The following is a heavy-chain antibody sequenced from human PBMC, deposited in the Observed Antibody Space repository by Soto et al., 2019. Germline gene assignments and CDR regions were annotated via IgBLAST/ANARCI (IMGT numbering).Heavy chain of an antibody. CDR3: ARGWGSIFNYFDY. J-gene: IGHJ4*02. D-gene: IGHD3-16*01. Sequence: PSETLSLTCTVSGGSISSYYLSWIRQPPGKGLEWIGYIYYSGSTNYNPSLKSRVTISVDTSKNQFSLKLSSVTAADTAVYYCARGWGSIFNYFDYWGQGTLVTVSS. V-gene: IGHV4-59*01. CDR1: GGSISSYY. CDR2: IYYSGST.